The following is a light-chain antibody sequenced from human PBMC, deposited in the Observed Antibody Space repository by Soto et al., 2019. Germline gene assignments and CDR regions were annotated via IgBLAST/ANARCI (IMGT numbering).Light chain of an antibody. CDR1: QSISTY. CDR2: AAS. V-gene: IGKV1-39*01. Sequence: DIQMTQSPSSLSASVGDRVTITCRASQSISTYLNWYQQKPGKAPKLLIYAASSSQSGVPSRFTGSGSGTDFTFTISSLQPEDFADYFCQQSYSTPQITFGQGTRLEIK. CDR3: QQSYSTPQIT. J-gene: IGKJ5*01.